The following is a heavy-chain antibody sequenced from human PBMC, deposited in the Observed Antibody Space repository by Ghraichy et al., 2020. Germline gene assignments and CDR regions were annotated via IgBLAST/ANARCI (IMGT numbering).Heavy chain of an antibody. J-gene: IGHJ4*02. CDR2: INSDGSSI. D-gene: IGHD2-15*01. V-gene: IGHV3-74*01. CDR1: GFTFSSYW. Sequence: GGSLRLSCAVSGFTFSSYWMHWVRQAPGKGLVWVSRINSDGSSISYADSVKGRFTFSRDNAMNTLYLQMNSLRADDTAVYYCARGGPEYCSGGSCYAGDYWGQGTLVTVSS. CDR3: ARGGPEYCSGGSCYAGDY.